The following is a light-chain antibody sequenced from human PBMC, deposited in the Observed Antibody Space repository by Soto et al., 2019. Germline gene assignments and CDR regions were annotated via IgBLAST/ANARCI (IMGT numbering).Light chain of an antibody. J-gene: IGKJ1*01. CDR3: QQYGRSPWT. CDR2: DAS. CDR1: QSVSSSY. Sequence: EIVLTQSPGTLSLSPGERATLSCRASQSVSSSYLAWYQQKPGEAPRLLIFDASSRATGISDRFSGSESGTDFTLTISRLEPEDFALYYCQQYGRSPWTFGQGTKVEVK. V-gene: IGKV3-20*01.